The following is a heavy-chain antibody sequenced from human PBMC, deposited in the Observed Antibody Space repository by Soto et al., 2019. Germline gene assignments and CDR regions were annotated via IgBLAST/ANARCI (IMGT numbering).Heavy chain of an antibody. Sequence: GGSLRLSCAAYVIAFNPYIMNWVRLAPRKALELVSLMSTRDTYKYYADSVKGRFTISRDNTKNSLYLQMDSLRAEDTAVYYCARALRGKHYSLPDYWGQGTLGTVSS. J-gene: IGHJ4*02. CDR3: ARALRGKHYSLPDY. CDR2: MSTRDTYK. V-gene: IGHV3-21*01. CDR1: VIAFNPYI. D-gene: IGHD2-15*01.